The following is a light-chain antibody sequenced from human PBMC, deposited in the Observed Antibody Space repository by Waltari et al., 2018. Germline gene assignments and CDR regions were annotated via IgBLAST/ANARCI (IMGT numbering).Light chain of an antibody. CDR3: EAWDDSLSVLV. CDR1: SPNTGTSY. Sequence: QSVLTQPPSASGTPGQRVPIPCSGSSPNTGTSYVIWYQQVPGTAPKLLIYRNNQRPSGVPDRFSGSKSGTSASLAISGLRSEDEADYYCEAWDDSLSVLVFGGGTKVTVL. CDR2: RNN. J-gene: IGLJ3*02. V-gene: IGLV1-47*01.